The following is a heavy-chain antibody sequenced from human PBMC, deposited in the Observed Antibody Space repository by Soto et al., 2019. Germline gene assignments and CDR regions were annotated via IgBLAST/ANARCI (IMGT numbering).Heavy chain of an antibody. CDR1: GYTFTSYD. J-gene: IGHJ4*02. Sequence: ASVKVSCKASGYTFTSYDINWVRQATGQGLEWMGWMDPEDGKTIYAQKFQGRVTMTEDTSTDTAYMELSSLRSEDTAVYYCATDPNYYGSGSYSNNDYWGQGTLVTVSS. D-gene: IGHD3-10*01. V-gene: IGHV1-8*01. CDR3: ATDPNYYGSGSYSNNDY. CDR2: MDPEDGKT.